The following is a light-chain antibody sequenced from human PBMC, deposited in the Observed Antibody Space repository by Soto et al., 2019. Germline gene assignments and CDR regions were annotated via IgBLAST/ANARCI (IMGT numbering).Light chain of an antibody. J-gene: IGKJ5*01. CDR2: VAS. CDR3: QKYNSAPMT. CDR1: QGISNY. V-gene: IGKV1-27*01. Sequence: IQMTQSPSSLSASVGDRVTITCRASQGISNYLAWYQQKPGQVPKLLIYVASTLQSGVPSRFSGRGSGTDFSLSISSLQPEDVATYYCQKYNSAPMTFGQGTRLEI.